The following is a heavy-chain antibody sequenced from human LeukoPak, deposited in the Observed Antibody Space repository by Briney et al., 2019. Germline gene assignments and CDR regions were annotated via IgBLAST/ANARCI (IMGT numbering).Heavy chain of an antibody. CDR1: GGYISSYY. CDR3: ARGASSGWSSYDY. CDR2: VYYTGST. V-gene: IGHV4-59*01. J-gene: IGHJ4*02. D-gene: IGHD6-19*01. Sequence: SETPSLTCTVSGGYISSYYWSWIRQPPGEGLEWIGYVYYTGSTNYNPSLKSRVSISVDTSKNQFSLKLRSVSAADTAVYYCARGASSGWSSYDYWGQGTPVTVSS.